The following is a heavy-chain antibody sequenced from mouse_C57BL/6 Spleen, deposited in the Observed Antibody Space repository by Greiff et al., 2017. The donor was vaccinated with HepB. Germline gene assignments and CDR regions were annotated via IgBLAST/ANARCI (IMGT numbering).Heavy chain of an antibody. D-gene: IGHD4-1*01. CDR3: ARAGLGWVY. CDR1: GYTFTSYW. CDR2: IDPSDSYT. V-gene: IGHV1-69*01. J-gene: IGHJ2*01. Sequence: QVQLQQPGAELVMPGASVKLSCKASGYTFTSYWMHWVKQRPGQGLEWIGEIDPSDSYTNYNQKFKGKSTLTVDKSSSTAYMQLSRLTSEDSAVYYCARAGLGWVYWGQGTTLTVSS.